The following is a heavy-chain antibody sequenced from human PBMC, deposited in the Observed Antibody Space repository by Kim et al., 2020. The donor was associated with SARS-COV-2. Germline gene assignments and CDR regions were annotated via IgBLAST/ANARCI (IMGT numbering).Heavy chain of an antibody. CDR3: ARQFANYGPGAFDI. J-gene: IGHJ3*02. Sequence: GESLKISCKGSGYIFSNQWIGWVRQTAGKGLEYMGIIYFVDSDTRYSPSFQGQVTFSVDKSINTAYLQWSSLKASDTGMYYCARQFANYGPGAFDIWGQGTMVTVSS. CDR1: GYIFSNQW. V-gene: IGHV5-51*01. D-gene: IGHD3-10*01. CDR2: IYFVDSDT.